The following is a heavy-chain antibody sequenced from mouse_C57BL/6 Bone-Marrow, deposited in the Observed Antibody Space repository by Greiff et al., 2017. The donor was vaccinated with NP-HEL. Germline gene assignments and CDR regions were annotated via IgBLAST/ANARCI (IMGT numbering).Heavy chain of an antibody. Sequence: VQLQQSGAELVRPGASVTLSCKASGYTFTDYEMHWVKQTPVHGLEWIGAIDPETGGTAYNQKFKGKAILTADKSSSTAYMELRSLTSEDSAVYYCTRVLTRYAMDYWGQGTSVTVSS. V-gene: IGHV1-15*01. CDR1: GYTFTDYE. J-gene: IGHJ4*01. CDR2: IDPETGGT. CDR3: TRVLTRYAMDY.